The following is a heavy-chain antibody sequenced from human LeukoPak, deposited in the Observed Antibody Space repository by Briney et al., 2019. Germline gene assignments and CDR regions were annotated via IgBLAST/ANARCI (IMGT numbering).Heavy chain of an antibody. D-gene: IGHD2-15*01. CDR3: ARRYCSDGICSHYGFDI. J-gene: IGHJ3*02. CDR2: IYSGGST. Sequence: GGSLRLSCAASGFIVSSNYMSWVREAPGKGLEWVSLIYSGGSTYYADSVKGRFTISRDNSKNTLYFQMNSLRAEDTAVYYCARRYCSDGICSHYGFDIWGQGTMVTVSS. V-gene: IGHV3-66*04. CDR1: GFIVSSNY.